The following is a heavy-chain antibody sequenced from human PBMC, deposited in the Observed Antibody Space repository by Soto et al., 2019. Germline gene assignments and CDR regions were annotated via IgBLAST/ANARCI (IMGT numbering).Heavy chain of an antibody. Sequence: ASVKVSCKASGYTFTNYYMHWVRQAPRQGLEWMGIINPTTGSTVYAQKFEGRVTMTWVTSTRTVYMELSNLRSEDTAVYYCARDMADSSGYYYDRWGQGTLVTVSS. V-gene: IGHV1-46*01. CDR1: GYTFTNYY. D-gene: IGHD3-22*01. CDR2: INPTTGST. J-gene: IGHJ4*02. CDR3: ARDMADSSGYYYDR.